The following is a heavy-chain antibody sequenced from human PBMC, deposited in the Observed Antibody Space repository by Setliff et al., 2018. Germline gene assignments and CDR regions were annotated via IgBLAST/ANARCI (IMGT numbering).Heavy chain of an antibody. J-gene: IGHJ6*03. CDR1: GYTFTNYG. D-gene: IGHD3-22*01. Sequence: ASVKVSCKASGYTFTNYGISWVRQAPGQGLEWMGWISAYNDNTNYAQKVQGRVTMTTDTSTSTAYMELRSLTSADTAVYYCAREGRRYYDSSGYYYDPYYYYYMDVWGKGTTVTVSS. V-gene: IGHV1-18*01. CDR3: AREGRRYYDSSGYYYDPYYYYYMDV. CDR2: ISAYNDNT.